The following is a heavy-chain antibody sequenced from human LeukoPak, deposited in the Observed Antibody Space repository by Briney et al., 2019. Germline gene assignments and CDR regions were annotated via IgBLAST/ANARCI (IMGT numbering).Heavy chain of an antibody. Sequence: SETLSLTCTVSGYSISSGYYWGWIRQPPGKGLEWIGSIYHSGSTYYNPSLKSRVTISVDTSKNQFSLKLSSVTAADTAVYYCARHGDYGNWFDPWGQGTLVTVSS. CDR1: GYSISSGYY. CDR2: IYHSGST. CDR3: ARHGDYGNWFDP. V-gene: IGHV4-38-2*02. J-gene: IGHJ5*02. D-gene: IGHD4-17*01.